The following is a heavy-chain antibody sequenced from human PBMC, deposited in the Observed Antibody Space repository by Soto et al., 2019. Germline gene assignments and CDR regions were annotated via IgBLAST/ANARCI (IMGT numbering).Heavy chain of an antibody. CDR1: GGTFSRYT. D-gene: IGHD2-21*01. CDR2: IIPRFGTR. CDR3: CRHDARWGSCDY. Sequence: GASVKVSCKASGGTFSRYTLNWVRQAPGQGLEWMGGIIPRFGTRNYAPTLQDRVTIIADESTNTAYMAYLQMNSLKTEDTAVHYCCRHDARWGSCDYWGQGTLVTVSS. V-gene: IGHV1-69*13. J-gene: IGHJ4*02.